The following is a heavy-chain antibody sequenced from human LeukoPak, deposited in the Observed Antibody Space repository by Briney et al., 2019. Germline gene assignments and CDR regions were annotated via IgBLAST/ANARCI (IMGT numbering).Heavy chain of an antibody. CDR2: ISSSSSTYI. D-gene: IGHD3-22*01. Sequence: ETLSLTCTVSGGSISSYYWSWIRQPPGKGLEWVSSISSSSSTYIYYADSVKGRFTISRDNAKNSLYLQMNSLRAEDTAVYYCARDWDSSGYLDYWGQGTLVTVSS. V-gene: IGHV3-21*01. CDR1: GGSISSYY. J-gene: IGHJ4*02. CDR3: ARDWDSSGYLDY.